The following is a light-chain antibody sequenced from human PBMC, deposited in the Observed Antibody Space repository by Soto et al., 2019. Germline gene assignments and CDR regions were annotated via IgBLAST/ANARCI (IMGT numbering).Light chain of an antibody. CDR3: GTWDDGLSGVV. J-gene: IGLJ2*01. CDR2: MNN. V-gene: IGLV1-47*01. CDR1: SSNIGSHY. Sequence: QSVLTQSPSASGTPGQRVTISCSGSSSNIGSHYVYWYQQLPGTAPKLLMYMNNQRPSGVPDRFSGSKSGTSASLAFSGLRSEDEVDYYCGTWDDGLSGVVFGGGTKLTVL.